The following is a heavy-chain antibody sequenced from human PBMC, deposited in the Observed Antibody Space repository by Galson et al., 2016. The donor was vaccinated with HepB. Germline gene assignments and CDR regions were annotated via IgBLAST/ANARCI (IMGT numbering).Heavy chain of an antibody. CDR3: AREFFETREVVTAVYYYYGMDV. V-gene: IGHV3-30-3*01. CDR2: ISYDGSDK. Sequence: SLRLSCAASGFTFSSYTMHWVRQAPGKGLEWVAVISYDGSDKYYADSVKGRFTISRDISKNTLYLQMNSLTTEDTALYFCAREFFETREVVTAVYYYYGMDVWGQGTTVTVSS. D-gene: IGHD2-21*02. CDR1: GFTFSSYT. J-gene: IGHJ6*02.